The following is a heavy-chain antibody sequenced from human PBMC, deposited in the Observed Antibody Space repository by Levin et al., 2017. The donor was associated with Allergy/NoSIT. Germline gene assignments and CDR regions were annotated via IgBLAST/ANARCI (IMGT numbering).Heavy chain of an antibody. CDR2: INHSGST. V-gene: IGHV4-34*01. Sequence: SETLSLTCAVYGGSFSGYYWSWIRQPPGKGLEWIGEINHSGSTNYNPSLKSRVTISVDTSKNQFSLKLSSVTAADTAGYYGARRRQLWFTKYFDYWGQGTLVTVSS. CDR3: ARRRQLWFTKYFDY. CDR1: GGSFSGYY. D-gene: IGHD5-18*01. J-gene: IGHJ4*02.